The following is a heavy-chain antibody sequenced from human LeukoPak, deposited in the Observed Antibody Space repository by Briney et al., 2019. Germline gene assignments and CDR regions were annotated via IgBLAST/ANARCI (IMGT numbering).Heavy chain of an antibody. CDR3: ARHTGSGSDFDY. V-gene: IGHV4-59*08. CDR2: IYYSGST. J-gene: IGHJ4*02. D-gene: IGHD6-19*01. Sequence: GSLRLSCAASGFTVSSNYWSWIRQPPGKGLEWIGYIYYSGSTNYNPSLKSRVTISVDTSKNQFSLKLSSVTAADTAVYYCARHTGSGSDFDYWGQGTLVTVSS. CDR1: GFTVSSNY.